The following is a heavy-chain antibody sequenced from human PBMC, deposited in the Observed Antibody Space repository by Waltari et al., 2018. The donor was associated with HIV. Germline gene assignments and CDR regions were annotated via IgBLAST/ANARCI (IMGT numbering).Heavy chain of an antibody. CDR1: GYTLTDLS. J-gene: IGHJ6*02. CDR3: ATGGGTTSIQLYDLDV. V-gene: IGHV1-24*01. D-gene: IGHD1-26*01. CDR2: FDPEDEET. Sequence: QVQLIQSGAEVKKPGASVKVSCKVFGYTLTDLSMHWVRQAPGKGLEWMGGFDPEDEETIYEKKVQGRVTMTEDTSTDSAYKELSSLTSEDTAVYYCATGGGTTSIQLYDLDVWGQGTTVTVSS.